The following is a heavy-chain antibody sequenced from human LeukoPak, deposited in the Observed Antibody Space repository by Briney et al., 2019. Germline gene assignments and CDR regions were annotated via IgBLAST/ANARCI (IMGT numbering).Heavy chain of an antibody. CDR1: GVSISSYY. D-gene: IGHD2-2*02. CDR3: ERSDCSSTICYKPYYYYYGMDV. CDR2: IYYGGST. J-gene: IGHJ6*02. Sequence: SETLSLTCAVSGVSISSYYWSWIRQPPGKGLEWIGYIYYGGSTTYNAALKSRVNISVDPSKKQLSLKLSSVTAADTAVYYCERSDCSSTICYKPYYYYYGMDVWGQGTTVTVSS. V-gene: IGHV4-59*12.